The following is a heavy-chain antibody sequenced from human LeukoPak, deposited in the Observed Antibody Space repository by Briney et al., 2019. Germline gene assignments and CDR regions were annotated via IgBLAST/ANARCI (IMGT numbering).Heavy chain of an antibody. J-gene: IGHJ4*02. V-gene: IGHV3-7*03. D-gene: IGHD3-22*01. Sequence: GGSLRLSCAASGFTFSSYWMSWVRRAPGKGLEWVANIKQDGSEKYYVDSVKGPFTISRDNAKNSLYLQMNSLRAEDTAVYYCARVPYYYDSSGYPYFDYWGQGTLVTVSS. CDR1: GFTFSSYW. CDR2: IKQDGSEK. CDR3: ARVPYYYDSSGYPYFDY.